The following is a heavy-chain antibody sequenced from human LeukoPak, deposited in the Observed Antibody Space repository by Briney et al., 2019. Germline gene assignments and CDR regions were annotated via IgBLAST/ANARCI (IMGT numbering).Heavy chain of an antibody. D-gene: IGHD3-9*01. CDR3: ARGFYDILIGKGYFDY. CDR1: GGSISKYY. CDR2: IYYSGTT. J-gene: IGHJ4*02. Sequence: SETLSLTCAVSGGSISKYYWSWIRQPPGKGLEWVGYIYYSGTTNYNPSLKSRVTISLDTSKNQFSLKLRSVTAADTAVYYCARGFYDILIGKGYFDYWGQGNLVTVSS. V-gene: IGHV4-59*08.